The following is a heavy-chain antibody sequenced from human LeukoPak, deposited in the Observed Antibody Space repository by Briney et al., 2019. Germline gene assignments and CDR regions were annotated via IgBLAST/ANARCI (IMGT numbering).Heavy chain of an antibody. CDR1: GFTFRHYD. D-gene: IGHD3-10*01. V-gene: IGHV3-23*01. CDR2: INTSGGST. J-gene: IGHJ4*02. CDR3: AKRGPGSPQSGKYYFDY. Sequence: GGSLRLSCVASGFTFRHYDMSWVRQAPGKGLEWVSSINTSGGSTYYADSLQGRFTISRDNSKNTLYLQMNSLRAEDTAVYYCAKRGPGSPQSGKYYFDYWGQGTLVTVSS.